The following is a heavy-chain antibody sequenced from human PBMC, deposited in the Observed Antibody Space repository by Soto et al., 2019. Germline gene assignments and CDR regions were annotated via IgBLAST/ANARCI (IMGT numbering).Heavy chain of an antibody. Sequence: QVQLVQSGAEVKKPGSSVKVSCKASGGTFSSYAISWVRQAPGQGLEWMGGIIPIFGPANYAQKFQGRVTITADDFKSTAYMALSTVRSEDTSVYYCARDRDSSPSGHPNWFEPGAREPWSPSPQ. CDR1: GGTFSSYA. J-gene: IGHJ5*02. D-gene: IGHD6-6*01. CDR3: ARDRDSSPSGHPNWFEP. V-gene: IGHV1-69*01. CDR2: IIPIFGPA.